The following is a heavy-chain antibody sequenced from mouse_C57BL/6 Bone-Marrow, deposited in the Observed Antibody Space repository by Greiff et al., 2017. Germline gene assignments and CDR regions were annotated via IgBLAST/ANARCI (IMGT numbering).Heavy chain of an antibody. J-gene: IGHJ4*01. D-gene: IGHD2-3*01. CDR1: GFTFSDYG. CDR3: ASRGLLGAMDY. Sequence: EVKLVESGGGLVKPGGSLKLSCAASGFTFSDYGMHWVRQAPEKGLEWVAYISSGSSTIYYADTVKGRFTISRDNPKTTLFLQMTSLRSEDTAMYYCASRGLLGAMDYWGQGTSVTVSS. V-gene: IGHV5-17*01. CDR2: ISSGSSTI.